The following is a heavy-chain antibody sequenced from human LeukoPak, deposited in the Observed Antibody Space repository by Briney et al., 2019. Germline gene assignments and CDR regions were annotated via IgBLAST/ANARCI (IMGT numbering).Heavy chain of an antibody. D-gene: IGHD1-7*01. CDR3: ARDRTGTTLGWFDP. J-gene: IGHJ5*02. CDR2: IYNNGNT. CDR1: GGSLTGYS. Sequence: SETLSLTPTLSGGSLTGYSSSWVRQPPGERLGWGGYIYNNGNTNYNPSLKSRVTISVDTSQNQFSLTASSVTAADTAVYYCARDRTGTTLGWFDPWGQGTLVTASS. V-gene: IGHV4-59*01.